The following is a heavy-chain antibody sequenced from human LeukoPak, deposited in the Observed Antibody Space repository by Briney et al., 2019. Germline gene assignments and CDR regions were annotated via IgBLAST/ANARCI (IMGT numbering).Heavy chain of an antibody. CDR2: INHSGST. CDR1: GGSISSYY. V-gene: IGHV4-34*01. CDR3: AREGSSTAHFDY. J-gene: IGHJ4*02. Sequence: PSETLSLTCTVSGGSISSYYWSWIRQPPGKGLEWIGEINHSGSTKYNPSLKSRVTLSVGTSKNQFSLKVSSVTAADTAVYYCAREGSSTAHFDYWGQGTLVTVSS. D-gene: IGHD4-11*01.